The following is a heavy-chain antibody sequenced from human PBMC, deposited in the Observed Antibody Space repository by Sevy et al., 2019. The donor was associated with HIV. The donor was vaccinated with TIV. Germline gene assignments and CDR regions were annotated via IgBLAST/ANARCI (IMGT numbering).Heavy chain of an antibody. CDR3: VKVPYCSGGGCYSAFYY. Sequence: GGSLRLYCSASGFTFSSYEMFWVRQAPGKGLEYISAISTNGGTTYYADSVKGRVTISRENSKNTLDLQMSSLRPEDTAVYYRVKVPYCSGGGCYSAFYYWCQLTLVTVSS. CDR1: GFTFSSYE. D-gene: IGHD2-15*01. CDR2: ISTNGGTT. V-gene: IGHV3-64D*06. J-gene: IGHJ4*02.